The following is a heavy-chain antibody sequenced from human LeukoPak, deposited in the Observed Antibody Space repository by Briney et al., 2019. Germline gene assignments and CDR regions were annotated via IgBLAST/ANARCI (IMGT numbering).Heavy chain of an antibody. CDR3: ARARGIRIFDY. J-gene: IGHJ4*02. CDR1: GGSISSGGYY. V-gene: IGHV4-30-2*01. D-gene: IGHD3-16*01. Sequence: PSQTLSLTCTVSGGSISSGGYYWSWIRQPPGKGLEWIGYIYHSGSTYYNPSLKSRVTISVDRSKNQFSLKLSSVTAADTAVYYCARARGIRIFDYWGQGTLVTVSS. CDR2: IYHSGST.